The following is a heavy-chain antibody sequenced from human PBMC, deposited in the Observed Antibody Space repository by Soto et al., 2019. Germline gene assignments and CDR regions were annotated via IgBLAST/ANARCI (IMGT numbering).Heavy chain of an antibody. D-gene: IGHD3-22*01. V-gene: IGHV3-30*18. CDR2: ISYDGSNK. CDR3: AKDSSGYYYYYYGMDV. CDR1: GFTFSSYG. J-gene: IGHJ6*02. Sequence: LRLSYAASGFTFSSYGMHWVRQAPGKGLEWVAVISYDGSNKYYADSVKGRFTISRDNSKNTLYLQMNSLRAEDTAVYYCAKDSSGYYYYYYGMDVWGQGTTVTVSS.